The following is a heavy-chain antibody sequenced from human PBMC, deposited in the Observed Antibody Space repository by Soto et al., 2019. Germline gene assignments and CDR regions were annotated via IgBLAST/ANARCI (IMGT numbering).Heavy chain of an antibody. J-gene: IGHJ3*01. CDR3: AGREMDNWNQGYAFGV. Sequence: SANLSVPCSLSLGSVSRGSFHSGWIRQARGKGLASIGNVYYNGDTSYNPSLKSRVTISVDTSENQFFLRLNYVTPPDTAVDYCAGREMDNWNQGYAFGVLGRGTRVTGSS. CDR2: VYYNGDT. D-gene: IGHD1-20*01. CDR1: LGSVSRGSFH. V-gene: IGHV4-39*01.